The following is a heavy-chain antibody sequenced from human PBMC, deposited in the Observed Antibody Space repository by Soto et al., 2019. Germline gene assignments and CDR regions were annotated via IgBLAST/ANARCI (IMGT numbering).Heavy chain of an antibody. CDR2: IWYDGSNK. D-gene: IGHD5-18*01. V-gene: IGHV3-33*01. CDR3: AREALDTAADDAFDI. Sequence: GGSLRLSCAASGFTFSNYGMHWVRQAPGKGLEWVAVIWYDGSNKYYADSVKGRFTISRDNSKNTLYLQMNSLRAEDTAVFYCAREALDTAADDAFDIWGQGTMVTVSS. J-gene: IGHJ3*02. CDR1: GFTFSNYG.